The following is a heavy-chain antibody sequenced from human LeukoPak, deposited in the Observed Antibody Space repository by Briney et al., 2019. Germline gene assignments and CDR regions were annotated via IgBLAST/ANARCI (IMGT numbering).Heavy chain of an antibody. CDR1: GFTFSDHY. V-gene: IGHV3-15*01. CDR2: IKSKTDGGTT. D-gene: IGHD5-18*01. Sequence: GGSLRLSCAASGFTFSDHYMDWVRQAPGKGLEWVGRIKSKTDGGTTDYAAPVKGRFIISRDDSKNMLYLQMNSLKTEDTAVYYCTTESDTAMVVDYWGQGTLVTVSS. CDR3: TTESDTAMVVDY. J-gene: IGHJ4*02.